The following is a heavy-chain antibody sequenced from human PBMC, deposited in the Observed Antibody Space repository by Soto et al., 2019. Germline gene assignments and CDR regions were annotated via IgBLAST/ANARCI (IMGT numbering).Heavy chain of an antibody. J-gene: IGHJ6*02. Sequence: QVQLQESGQGLVKPSETLSLTCSVSNGSFSPYYWSWIRQPPGQGLQLIGYIYHFGTTNYNPSLKIRVIISVDTSKNPLSLKLTSVTAADTAVYYCARGGRYRYGLDVWGQGTTVTVSS. V-gene: IGHV4-59*01. CDR3: ARGGRYRYGLDV. D-gene: IGHD1-1*01. CDR2: IYHFGTT. CDR1: NGSFSPYY.